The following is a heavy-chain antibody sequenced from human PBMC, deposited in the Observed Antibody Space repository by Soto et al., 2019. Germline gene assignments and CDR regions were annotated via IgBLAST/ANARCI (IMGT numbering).Heavy chain of an antibody. CDR2: INPSGGST. D-gene: IGHD6-13*01. CDR3: ARNILAAAGYYYGMDV. Sequence: ASVKVSCKASGYTFTSYYMHWVRQAPGQGLEWMGIINPSGGSTSYARKFQGRVTMTRDTSTSTVYMELSSLRSEDTAVYYCARNILAAAGYYYGMDVWGQGTTVTVSS. J-gene: IGHJ6*02. CDR1: GYTFTSYY. V-gene: IGHV1-46*01.